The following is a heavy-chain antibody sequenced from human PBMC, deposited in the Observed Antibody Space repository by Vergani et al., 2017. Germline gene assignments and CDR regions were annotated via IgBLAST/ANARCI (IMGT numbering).Heavy chain of an antibody. CDR3: VRLSXDTAPYLQGGYDC. J-gene: IGHJ4*02. D-gene: IGHD5-18*01. CDR2: ISARYPST. V-gene: IGHV3-23*01. CDR1: GFTFSACP. Sequence: EVQLLQSGGGVIQPGGSVRLSCAASGFTFSACPMTWVRQAPGKGLEWVSAISARYPSTYYADSVKGRFTISRDNSKNMLYLQMNSLRAEDTAVYYCVRLSXDTAPYLQGGYDCWGQGTLVSVSS.